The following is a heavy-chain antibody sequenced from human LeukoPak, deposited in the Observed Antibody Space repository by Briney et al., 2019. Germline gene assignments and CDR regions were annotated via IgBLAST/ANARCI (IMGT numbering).Heavy chain of an antibody. D-gene: IGHD1-7*01. J-gene: IGHJ3*02. CDR2: ISGSGGST. CDR3: AKDQPITGTTLYHHSPISTWVDAFDI. Sequence: GGSLRLSCAASGFTFSSYAMSWVRQAPGKGLEWVSAISGSGGSTYYADSVKGRFTISRDNSKNTPYLQMNSLRAEDTAVYYCAKDQPITGTTLYHHSPISTWVDAFDIWGQGTMVTVSS. V-gene: IGHV3-23*01. CDR1: GFTFSSYA.